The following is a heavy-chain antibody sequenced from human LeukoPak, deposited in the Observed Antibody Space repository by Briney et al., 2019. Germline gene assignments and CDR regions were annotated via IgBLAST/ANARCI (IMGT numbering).Heavy chain of an antibody. D-gene: IGHD3-10*01. CDR2: IYSGGST. J-gene: IGHJ4*02. CDR1: GFTVSSNY. Sequence: GGSLRLSCAASGFTVSSNYMSWVRQAPGEGLEWASVIYSGGSTYYADSVKGRFTISRDNSKNTLYLQMNSLRAEDTAVYYCARGGQDYYGSGSNYYWGQGTLVTVSS. CDR3: ARGGQDYYGSGSNYY. V-gene: IGHV3-53*01.